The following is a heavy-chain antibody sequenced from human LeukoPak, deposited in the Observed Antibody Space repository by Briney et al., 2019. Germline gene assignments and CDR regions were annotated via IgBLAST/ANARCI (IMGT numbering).Heavy chain of an antibody. CDR3: AGGDGDYDYFDY. D-gene: IGHD4-17*01. Sequence: GGSLRLSCAASGFIFSSYSMNWVRQAPGKGLEWVSSISSSSNYIYYADSVRGRFTISRDNAKNSLYLRMYSLIAEDTAVYYCAGGDGDYDYFDYWGQGILVTVSS. CDR1: GFIFSSYS. J-gene: IGHJ4*02. V-gene: IGHV3-21*01. CDR2: ISSSSNYI.